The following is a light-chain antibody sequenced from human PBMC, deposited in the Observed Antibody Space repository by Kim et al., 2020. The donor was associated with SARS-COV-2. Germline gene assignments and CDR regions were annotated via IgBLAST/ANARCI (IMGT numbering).Light chain of an antibody. CDR1: SLRTSY. CDR3: NSRDSSGNHWV. Sequence: SSELTQDPTVSVALGQTVRITCQGDSLRTSYASWYQQKPGQAPILDIYYKDNRPSGIPDRFSGSSSGNTASLTIAGAQAEDEADYYCNSRDSSGNHWVFG. J-gene: IGLJ3*02. V-gene: IGLV3-19*01. CDR2: YKD.